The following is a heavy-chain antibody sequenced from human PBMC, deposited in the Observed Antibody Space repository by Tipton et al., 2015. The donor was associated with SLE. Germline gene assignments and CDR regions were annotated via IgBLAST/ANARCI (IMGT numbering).Heavy chain of an antibody. J-gene: IGHJ6*03. CDR2: IHTSGST. CDR3: ARISTGGGQIYYYYYMDV. CDR1: GGSISSDRYY. V-gene: IGHV4-61*09. D-gene: IGHD2-2*01. Sequence: TLSLTCTVSGGSISSDRYYWSWTRQPAGKGLEWIGHIHTSGSTKYNPSLKRRVTISVDTSKNQFSLKLSSVTAADTAVYYCARISTGGGQIYYYYYMDVWGKGTTVTVSS.